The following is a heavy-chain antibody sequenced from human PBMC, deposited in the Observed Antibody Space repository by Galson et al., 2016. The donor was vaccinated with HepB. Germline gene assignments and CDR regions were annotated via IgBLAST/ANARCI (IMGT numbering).Heavy chain of an antibody. Sequence: SLRLSCAASRFDFSRYGMVWVRQAPGKGLEWVSGISESGVDTHYADSVKGRFTISRDDSKKTLYLHMNSLRADDTAVYYCREGGDIVADSWGQGTLVIVSS. D-gene: IGHD2-15*01. CDR2: ISESGVDT. J-gene: IGHJ4*02. V-gene: IGHV3-23*01. CDR1: RFDFSRYG. CDR3: REGGDIVADS.